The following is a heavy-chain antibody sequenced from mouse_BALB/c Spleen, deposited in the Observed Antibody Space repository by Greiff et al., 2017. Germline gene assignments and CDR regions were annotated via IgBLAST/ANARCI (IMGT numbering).Heavy chain of an antibody. Sequence: DVMLVESGGGLVKPGGSLKLSCAASGFAFSSYDMSWVRQTPEKRLEWVAYISSGGGSTYYPDTVKGRFTISRDNPKNTLFLQMTSLRSEDTAMYYCAREGYRYVDYWGQGTSVTVSA. CDR1: GFAFSSYD. V-gene: IGHV5-12-1*01. D-gene: IGHD2-14*01. CDR2: ISSGGGST. J-gene: IGHJ4*01. CDR3: AREGYRYVDY.